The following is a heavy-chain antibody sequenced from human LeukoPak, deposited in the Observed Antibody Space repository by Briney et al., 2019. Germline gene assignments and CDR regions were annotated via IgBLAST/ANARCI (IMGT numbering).Heavy chain of an antibody. CDR2: IIPIFGTA. CDR1: GGTFSSYA. J-gene: IGHJ3*02. V-gene: IGHV1-69*05. Sequence: ASVKVSCKASGGTFSSYAISWVRQAPGQGLEWMGGIIPIFGTANYAQKFQGRVTITTDESTSTAYMELRSLRSEDTAVYYCARGSWDTAMVRLIFDIWGQGTMVTVSS. CDR3: ARGSWDTAMVRLIFDI. D-gene: IGHD5-18*01.